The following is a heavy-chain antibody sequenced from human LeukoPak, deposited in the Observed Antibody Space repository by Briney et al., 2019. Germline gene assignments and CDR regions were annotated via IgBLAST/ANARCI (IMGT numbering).Heavy chain of an antibody. Sequence: LLGKSLRLSCAASGFTFRSYAIHWVRQAPGKGLEWVAFISYDGSIKYYADSVKGRFTISRDNSKSTLYLQMNSLRAEDTAIYYCARDWKYGENPPHDAFDIWGQGTVVTVSS. CDR3: ARDWKYGENPPHDAFDI. J-gene: IGHJ3*02. D-gene: IGHD4-17*01. V-gene: IGHV3-30-3*01. CDR1: GFTFRSYA. CDR2: ISYDGSIK.